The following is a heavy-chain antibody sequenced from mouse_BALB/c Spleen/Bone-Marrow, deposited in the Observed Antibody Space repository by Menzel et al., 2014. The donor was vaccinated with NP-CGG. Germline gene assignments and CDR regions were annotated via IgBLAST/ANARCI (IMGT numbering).Heavy chain of an antibody. Sequence: EVKLVESGGGLVQPGGSLKLSCAASGFTFSSYGMSWVRRTPDKRLELVATINSNGGSTYYPDSVKGRFTISRDNAKSTLYLQMSSLKSEDTAMYYCARDYYGSSDYWGQGTTLTVSS. CDR1: GFTFSSYG. V-gene: IGHV5-6-3*01. J-gene: IGHJ2*01. CDR3: ARDYYGSSDY. CDR2: INSNGGST. D-gene: IGHD1-1*01.